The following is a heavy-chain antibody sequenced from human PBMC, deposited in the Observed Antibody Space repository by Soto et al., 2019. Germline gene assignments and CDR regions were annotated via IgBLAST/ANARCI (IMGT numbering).Heavy chain of an antibody. CDR1: GFNFHWYW. CDR3: AKDMNSVPEY. D-gene: IGHD1-7*01. Sequence: GGSLRLSCAASGFNFHWYWMSWVRQAPGKGLEWLATIKTDASEKKYVDSVKGRFTVSRDNARDMLYLQMNSLRAEDTAVYYCAKDMNSVPEYWGQGTLVTVSS. V-gene: IGHV3-7*01. J-gene: IGHJ4*02. CDR2: IKTDASEK.